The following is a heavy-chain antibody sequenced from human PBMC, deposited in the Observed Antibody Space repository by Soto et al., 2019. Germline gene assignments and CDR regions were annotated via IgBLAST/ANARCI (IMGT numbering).Heavy chain of an antibody. CDR2: ISGSGGST. V-gene: IGHV3-23*01. CDR1: GFTFSSYA. J-gene: IGHJ4*02. CDR3: AKDRLRYFDWLRHYFDY. D-gene: IGHD3-9*01. Sequence: GGSLRLSCAASGFTFSSYAMSWVRQAPGKGLEWVSAISGSGGSTYYADSVKGRFTISRDNSKNTLYLQMNSLRAEDTAVYYCAKDRLRYFDWLRHYFDYWGQGTLVTVSS.